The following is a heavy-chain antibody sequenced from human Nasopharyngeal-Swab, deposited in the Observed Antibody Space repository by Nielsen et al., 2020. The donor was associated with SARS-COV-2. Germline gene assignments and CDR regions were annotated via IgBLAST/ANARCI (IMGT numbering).Heavy chain of an antibody. CDR2: LKTDGSDT. V-gene: IGHV3-74*03. CDR3: ARETSASGAYYFDF. D-gene: IGHD3-16*01. CDR1: GFSFSTYW. Sequence: GESLKISCAASGFSFSTYWMHWVRHTPGKGLVWVSRLKTDGSDTMYADSVKGRFTISRDNAKNMMYLQMNSLREEDTALYYCARETSASGAYYFDFWGRGTRVTVSS. J-gene: IGHJ4*02.